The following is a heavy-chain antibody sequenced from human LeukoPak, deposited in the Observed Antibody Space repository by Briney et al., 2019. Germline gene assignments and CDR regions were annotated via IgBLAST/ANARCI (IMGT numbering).Heavy chain of an antibody. V-gene: IGHV3-30*02. CDR2: IRYDGSNK. J-gene: IGHJ6*02. CDR3: AKDLCSGGSCYSESEYYYYHYGMDV. D-gene: IGHD2-15*01. Sequence: GGSLRLSCAASGFTFSSYGMHWVRQAPGEGLEWVAFIRYDGSNKYYTDSVKGRFTISRDNSKNTLYLQMNSLRAEDTAVYYCAKDLCSGGSCYSESEYYYYHYGMDVWGQGTTVTVSS. CDR1: GFTFSSYG.